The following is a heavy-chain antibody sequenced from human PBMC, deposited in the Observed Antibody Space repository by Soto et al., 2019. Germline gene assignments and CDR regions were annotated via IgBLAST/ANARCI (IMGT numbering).Heavy chain of an antibody. CDR3: ARTLFTYGNWFDP. V-gene: IGHV4-59*01. Sequence: SISSYYGSRIRQPPGKGLEWIGYIYYSGSTNYNPSLKSRVTISVDTSKNQFSLKLSSVTAADTAVYYCARTLFTYGNWFDPWGQGTLVTVSA. CDR1: SISSYY. D-gene: IGHD4-17*01. CDR2: IYYSGST. J-gene: IGHJ5*02.